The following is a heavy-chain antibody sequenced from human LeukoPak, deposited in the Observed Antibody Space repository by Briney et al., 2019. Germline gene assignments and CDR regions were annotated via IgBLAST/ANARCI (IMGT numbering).Heavy chain of an antibody. Sequence: PSETLSLTCRVSGDSFRSYHWSWVRQPPGKGLGWIADINDSGTPNYNPSLKSRATISVDTSKNQFSLQLKSVTAADTAVFYCARLDWSGFFLDYWGQGIMVTVSS. CDR3: ARLDWSGFFLDY. J-gene: IGHJ4*02. CDR1: GDSFRSYH. D-gene: IGHD3-3*01. V-gene: IGHV4-59*08. CDR2: INDSGTP.